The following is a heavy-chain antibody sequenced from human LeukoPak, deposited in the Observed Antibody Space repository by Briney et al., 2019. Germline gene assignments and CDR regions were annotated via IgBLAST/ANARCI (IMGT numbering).Heavy chain of an antibody. D-gene: IGHD3/OR15-3a*01. CDR3: ARHRLGDWAFDI. J-gene: IGHJ3*02. V-gene: IGHV4-61*08. CDR2: IYYSGST. Sequence: MPSETLSLTCTVSGGSISSGDYYWSWIRQPPGKGLEWIGYIYYSGSTNYNPSLKSRVTISVDTSKNQFSLKLSSVTAADTAVYYCARHRLGDWAFDIWGQGTMVTVSS. CDR1: GGSISSGDYY.